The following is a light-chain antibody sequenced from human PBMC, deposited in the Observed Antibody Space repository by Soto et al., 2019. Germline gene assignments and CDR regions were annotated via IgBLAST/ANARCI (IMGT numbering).Light chain of an antibody. V-gene: IGKV3-20*01. Sequence: EIVLTQSPGTLSLSPGARATLSCRASQSVSSSYSAWYQQKPGQAPSLLISGASSRATGIPARFIGSGSGTDFTVTISRLEPEDFAVYYCQQYGSSPLTFGGGTKVEIK. CDR2: GAS. J-gene: IGKJ4*01. CDR3: QQYGSSPLT. CDR1: QSVSSSY.